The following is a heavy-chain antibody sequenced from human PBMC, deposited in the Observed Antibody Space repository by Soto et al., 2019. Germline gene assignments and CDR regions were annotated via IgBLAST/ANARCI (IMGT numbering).Heavy chain of an antibody. V-gene: IGHV2-5*02. CDR2: IYWDDDK. D-gene: IGHD3-22*01. CDR3: AHSLIGYYYDSSGSNWFDP. CDR1: GFSLSTSGVG. J-gene: IGHJ5*02. Sequence: QITLKESGPTLVKPTQTLTLTCTFSGFSLSTSGVGVGWIRQPPGKALEWLALIYWDDDKGYSPSLKSRLTITKDTSKNQVILTMTNMDPLDTATYYCAHSLIGYYYDSSGSNWFDPWGQGTLVTVSS.